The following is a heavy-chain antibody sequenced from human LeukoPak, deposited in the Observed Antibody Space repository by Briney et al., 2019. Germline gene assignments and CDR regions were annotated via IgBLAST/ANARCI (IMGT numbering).Heavy chain of an antibody. CDR1: GFTFSRYV. Sequence: GGSLRLSCVGSGFTFSRYVMNWVRQAPGKGLECISTITTAGGTTYYTDSVKGRFTISRDNSKDTLYLQMDSLRAEDTAVYYCAKSLLQWDAFDIWGQGTMVTVSS. J-gene: IGHJ3*02. CDR2: ITTAGGTT. V-gene: IGHV3-23*01. D-gene: IGHD6-19*01. CDR3: AKSLLQWDAFDI.